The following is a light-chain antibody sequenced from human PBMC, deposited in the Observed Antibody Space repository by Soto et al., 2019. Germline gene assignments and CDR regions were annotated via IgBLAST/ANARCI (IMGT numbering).Light chain of an antibody. V-gene: IGLV1-44*01. CDR2: SNN. J-gene: IGLJ1*01. CDR3: AAWDDSLNGFYV. Sequence: QSVLPQPPSASGTAGQRVTISCSGSSSNIGSNTVNWYQQLPGTAPKLLMYSNNQRPSGVPDRFSGSKSGTSASLAISGLQSEDEADYYCAAWDDSLNGFYVFGTGTKVTVL. CDR1: SSNIGSNT.